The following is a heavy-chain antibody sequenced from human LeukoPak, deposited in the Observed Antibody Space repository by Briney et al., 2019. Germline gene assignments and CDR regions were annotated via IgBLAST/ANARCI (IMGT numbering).Heavy chain of an antibody. CDR2: MSRDGTDQ. D-gene: IGHD3-3*01. CDR3: ARDQGTIFDVVNFAMDV. V-gene: IGHV3-30*04. J-gene: IGHJ6*02. Sequence: GRSLRLSCAASGFIFGSYPIHWVRQAPGKGLEWVAFMSRDGTDQRYADSVKGRFTMSRDNSESALYLQMNSLRAEDTAVYYCARDQGTIFDVVNFAMDVWGQGTRVTVSS. CDR1: GFIFGSYP.